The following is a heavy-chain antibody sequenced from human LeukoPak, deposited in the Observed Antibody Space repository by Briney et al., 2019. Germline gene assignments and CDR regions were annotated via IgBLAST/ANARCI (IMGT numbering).Heavy chain of an antibody. CDR1: GGSISSGDYY. CDR3: ARGGRELRNLPGAFDI. Sequence: SETLSLTCTDSGGSISSGDYYWGWIRQPPGKGLEWIGYIYYSGSTYYNPSLKSRVTISVDTSKNQFSLKLSSVTAADTAVYYCARGGRELRNLPGAFDIWGQGTMVTVSS. J-gene: IGHJ3*02. D-gene: IGHD1-26*01. CDR2: IYYSGST. V-gene: IGHV4-30-4*01.